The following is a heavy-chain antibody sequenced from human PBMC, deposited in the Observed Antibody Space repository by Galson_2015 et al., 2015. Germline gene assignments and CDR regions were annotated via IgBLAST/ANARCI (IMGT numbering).Heavy chain of an antibody. V-gene: IGHV6-1*01. CDR3: ARDNRGTFDY. D-gene: IGHD7-27*01. J-gene: IGHJ4*02. CDR1: GDSVSSNSAA. CDR2: TYYTSKWYN. Sequence: CAISGDSVSSNSAAWNWIRQTPSRGLEWLGRTYYTSKWYNDYAISVKSRITINADTSKNHFSLHVISVTPEDTAVYYCARDNRGTFDYWGQGTLVTVSS.